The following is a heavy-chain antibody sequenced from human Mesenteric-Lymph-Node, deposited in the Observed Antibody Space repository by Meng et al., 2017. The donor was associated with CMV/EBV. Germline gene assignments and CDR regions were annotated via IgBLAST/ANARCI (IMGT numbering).Heavy chain of an antibody. CDR3: TGDSVSNPNLDY. CDR2: IYRGDNT. CDR1: GFNVRDKY. Sequence: VRLGESGGGLVKPGGSLRLSCAASGFNVRDKYMSWVRQAPGKGLEWVCIIYRGDNTYYIDSVKDRFTVSRDNSKNTMYLQMNSLRVEDTAVYYCTGDSVSNPNLDYWGQGTLVTVSS. V-gene: IGHV3-66*01. J-gene: IGHJ4*02. D-gene: IGHD3-10*01.